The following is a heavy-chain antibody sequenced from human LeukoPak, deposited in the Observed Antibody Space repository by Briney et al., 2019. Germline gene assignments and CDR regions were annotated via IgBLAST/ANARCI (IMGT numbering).Heavy chain of an antibody. J-gene: IGHJ3*01. Sequence: GGSLRLSCAASVFTLNSYLMSWVRQAPGRGVEWVANIYKEGSVGSYLDSVRGRLTLSRDKGKNSPFLETNSLRGQVTVVYYSARSNPNRNALDLWGQGTVVTISS. CDR3: ARSNPNRNALDL. V-gene: IGHV3-7*01. CDR1: VFTLNSYL. CDR2: IYKEGSVG. D-gene: IGHD1-14*01.